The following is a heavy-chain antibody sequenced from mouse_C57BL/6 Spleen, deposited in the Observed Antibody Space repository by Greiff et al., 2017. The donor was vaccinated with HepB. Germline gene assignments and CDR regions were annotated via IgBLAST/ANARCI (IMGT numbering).Heavy chain of an antibody. V-gene: IGHV14-4*01. CDR3: THSYYGSSEY. CDR2: IDPENGDT. D-gene: IGHD1-1*01. Sequence: EVQLQQSGAELVRPGASVKLSCTASGFNIKDDYMHWVKQRPEQGLEWIGWIDPENGDTEYASKFQGKATITADTSSNTAYLQLSSLTSEDTAVYSCTHSYYGSSEYWGQGTLVTVSA. J-gene: IGHJ3*01. CDR1: GFNIKDDY.